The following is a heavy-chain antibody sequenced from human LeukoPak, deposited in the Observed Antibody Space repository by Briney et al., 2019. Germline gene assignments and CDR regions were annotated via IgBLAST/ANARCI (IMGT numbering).Heavy chain of an antibody. CDR3: ARDDRMITFGGVIVSSY. CDR1: GYTFTSYG. CDR2: ISAYSGST. V-gene: IGHV1-18*01. D-gene: IGHD3-16*02. J-gene: IGHJ4*02. Sequence: GAAVTVSCKASGYTFTSYGISWVRQAPGQGLEWMGWISAYSGSTNYAQKLQGRVTMTTDTSTSTAYMELRSLRSDDTAVYYCARDDRMITFGGVIVSSYWGQGTLV.